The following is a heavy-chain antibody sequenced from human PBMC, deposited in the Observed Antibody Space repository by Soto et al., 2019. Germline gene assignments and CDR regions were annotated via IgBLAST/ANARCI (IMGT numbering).Heavy chain of an antibody. V-gene: IGHV1-3*01. CDR1: GYTFTGNA. CDR3: ARELIVVVPAAMRQFWFDP. Sequence: ASVKVSCKASGYTFTGNAMHWVRQAPGQRLEWMGWINAGNGNTKYSQKFQGRVTITRDTSASTAYMELSSLRSEDTAVYYCARELIVVVPAAMRQFWFDPWGQGTLVTVSS. J-gene: IGHJ5*02. CDR2: INAGNGNT. D-gene: IGHD2-2*01.